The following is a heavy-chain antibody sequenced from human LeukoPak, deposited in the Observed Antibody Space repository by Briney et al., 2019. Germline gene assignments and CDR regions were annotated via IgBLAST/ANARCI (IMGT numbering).Heavy chain of an antibody. J-gene: IGHJ5*02. Sequence: GGSLRLSCAASGFTFSSYSMNWVRQAPGKGLEWVSSISSSSSYIYYADSVKGRFTISRDNAKSSLYLQMNSLRAEDTAVYYCGRKGHQGDWFDPWGQGTLLTVSS. CDR1: GFTFSSYS. V-gene: IGHV3-21*01. CDR2: ISSSSSYI. CDR3: GRKGHQGDWFDP. D-gene: IGHD2-2*01.